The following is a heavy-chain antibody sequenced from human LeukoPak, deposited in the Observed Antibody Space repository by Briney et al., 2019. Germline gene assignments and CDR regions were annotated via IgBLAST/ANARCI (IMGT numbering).Heavy chain of an antibody. J-gene: IGHJ4*02. CDR3: ISGGGTADY. CDR2: TKIKTDDGTP. CDR1: GFTFSNAW. Sequence: TGGSLRLSCAASGFTFSNAWMNWMGWVRQAPGEGLEWVGLTKIKTDDGTPDYAALVKGRVTISRDDSKNTVYLEMNSLETEDTAVYYCISGGGTADYWGQGTLVSVSS. V-gene: IGHV3-15*01. D-gene: IGHD1-1*01.